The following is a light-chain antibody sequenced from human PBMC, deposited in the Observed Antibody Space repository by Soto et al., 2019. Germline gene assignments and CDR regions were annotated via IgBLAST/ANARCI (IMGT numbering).Light chain of an antibody. CDR3: QQTNSFPLT. CDR1: QFINTW. J-gene: IGKJ4*01. Sequence: DILMTQSPSSVSASVGDRVTITCRASQFINTWLAWYQQRSGEGPKLLISAASTLESGVPSRFRGSGSGTDFTLTIAGLQPEDFATYYCQQTNSFPLTFGGGTRVEMK. CDR2: AAS. V-gene: IGKV1-12*01.